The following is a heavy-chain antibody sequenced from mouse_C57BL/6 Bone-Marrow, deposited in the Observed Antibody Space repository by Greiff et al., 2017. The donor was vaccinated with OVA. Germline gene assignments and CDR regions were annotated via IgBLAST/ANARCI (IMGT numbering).Heavy chain of an antibody. CDR2: INPNNGGT. V-gene: IGHV1-26*01. J-gene: IGHJ2*01. D-gene: IGHD2-3*01. CDR3: AMSEGSDGYPLDY. Sequence: EVQLQESGPELVKPGASVKISCKASGYKFTDYYMNWVKQSHGKSLEWIGVINPNNGGTRYNQKFKGKATMTVDTSSSTAYLKLRSLTSKDSAVYYCAMSEGSDGYPLDYWGQGTTLTVSS. CDR1: GYKFTDYY.